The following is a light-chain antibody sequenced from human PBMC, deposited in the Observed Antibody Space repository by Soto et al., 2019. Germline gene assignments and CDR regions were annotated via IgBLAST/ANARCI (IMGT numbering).Light chain of an antibody. Sequence: EIVMTQSPLTLAATLGXPTSISCKSXXXLLYNNTYNYLDWYVQKPGQSPQLLIYFGSNRAPGVPDRFSGSGSGTDFTLKINRVEAEDVGTYYCMQALQSLTFGQGTRLEIK. CDR2: FGS. CDR3: MQALQSLT. CDR1: XXLLYNNTYNY. J-gene: IGKJ5*01. V-gene: IGKV2-28*01.